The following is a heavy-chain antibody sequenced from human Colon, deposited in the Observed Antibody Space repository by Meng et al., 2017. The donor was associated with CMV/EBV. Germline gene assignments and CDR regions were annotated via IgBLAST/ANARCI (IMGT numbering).Heavy chain of an antibody. J-gene: IGHJ4*02. V-gene: IGHV3-74*03. CDR2: ISHEGSRT. D-gene: IGHD6-13*01. Sequence: GESLKISCTGSGFTFSGYWMHWVRQSPEKGLMWVARISHEGSRTMYADSVKGRFTVSRDNARNALYLQMSSLRAEDTAVYYCARPARGSTNYYWGQGTLVTVSS. CDR1: GFTFSGYW. CDR3: ARPARGSTNYY.